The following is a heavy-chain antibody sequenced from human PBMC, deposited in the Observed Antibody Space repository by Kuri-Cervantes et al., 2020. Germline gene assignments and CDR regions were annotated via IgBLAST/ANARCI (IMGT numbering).Heavy chain of an antibody. J-gene: IGHJ6*02. CDR3: ARDRGSSSWSIYYYYYYGMDA. CDR1: GFTFSSYA. CDR2: ISYDGSNK. V-gene: IGHV3-30-3*01. Sequence: LSLTCAASGFTFSSYAMHWVRQAPGKGLEWVAVISYDGSNKYYADSVKGRFTISRDNSKNTLHLQMNSLRAEDTAVYYCARDRGSSSWSIYYYYYYGMDAWGQGTTVTVSS. D-gene: IGHD6-13*01.